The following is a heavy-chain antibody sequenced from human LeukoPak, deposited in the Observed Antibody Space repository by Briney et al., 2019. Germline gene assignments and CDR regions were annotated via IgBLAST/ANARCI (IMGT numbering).Heavy chain of an antibody. Sequence: ASVKVSCKASGYTFTGYYMHWVRQAPGQGLEWMGWINPNSGGTNYAQKFQGRVTMTRDTSISTAYMELSRLRSDDTAVYYCASADIVVVPAVRRSDPWGQGTLVTVSS. J-gene: IGHJ5*02. D-gene: IGHD2-2*01. CDR2: INPNSGGT. CDR1: GYTFTGYY. CDR3: ASADIVVVPAVRRSDP. V-gene: IGHV1-2*02.